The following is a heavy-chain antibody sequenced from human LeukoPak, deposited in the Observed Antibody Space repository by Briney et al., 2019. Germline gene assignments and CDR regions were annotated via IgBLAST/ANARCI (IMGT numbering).Heavy chain of an antibody. V-gene: IGHV3-7*03. CDR1: GFTFSSYW. J-gene: IGHJ4*02. CDR2: IKQDGSEK. D-gene: IGHD6-19*01. CDR3: AKDRTSSGWLRYFYY. Sequence: GGSLRLSCAASGFTFSSYWMSWVRQAPGKGLEWVANIKQDGSEKYYVDSVKGRFTISRDNAKNSLYLQMNSLRAEDTAFYFCAKDRTSSGWLRYFYYWGQGSLVTVSS.